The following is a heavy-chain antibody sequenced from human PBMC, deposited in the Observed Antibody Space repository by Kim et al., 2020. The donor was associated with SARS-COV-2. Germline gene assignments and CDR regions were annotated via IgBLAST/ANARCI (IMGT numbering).Heavy chain of an antibody. V-gene: IGHV4-59*08. Sequence: NPSLKRRVTIAGATSKNQCSLKLSSVTAADTAVYYCARHETTVTQKSFDIWGQGTMVTVSS. CDR3: ARHETTVTQKSFDI. J-gene: IGHJ3*02. D-gene: IGHD4-17*01.